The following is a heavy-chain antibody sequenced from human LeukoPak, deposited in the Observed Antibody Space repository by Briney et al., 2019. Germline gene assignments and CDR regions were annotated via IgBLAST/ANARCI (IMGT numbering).Heavy chain of an antibody. J-gene: IGHJ4*02. V-gene: IGHV3-74*01. D-gene: IGHD2-15*01. Sequence: GGSLRLSCAASGFTFSSDWMHWVRQAPGKGLGWVSRIKSDGSSTSYADSVKGRFTISRDNAKNTLYLQMNSLRAEDTAVYYCARDMVVGSHDYWGQGTLVTVSS. CDR2: IKSDGSST. CDR1: GFTFSSDW. CDR3: ARDMVVGSHDY.